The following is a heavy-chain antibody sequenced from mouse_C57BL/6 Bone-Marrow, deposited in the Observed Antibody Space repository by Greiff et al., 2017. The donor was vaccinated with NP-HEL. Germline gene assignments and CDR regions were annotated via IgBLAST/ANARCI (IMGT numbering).Heavy chain of an antibody. CDR3: ARIETGTADY. CDR2: ISPGDGDT. V-gene: IGHV1-80*01. Sequence: VQLQQSGAELVKPGASVKISCKASGYAFSSYWLNWVKQRPGKGLEWIGPISPGDGDTNYHGTFKGTATLTADKSSSTAYMQLSSLTSEDSAVYFCARIETGTADYWGQGTTLTVSS. D-gene: IGHD4-1*01. CDR1: GYAFSSYW. J-gene: IGHJ2*01.